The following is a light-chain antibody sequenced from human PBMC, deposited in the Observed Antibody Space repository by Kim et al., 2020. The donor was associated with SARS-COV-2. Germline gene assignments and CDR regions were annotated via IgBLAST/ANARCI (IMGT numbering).Light chain of an antibody. J-gene: IGKJ2*01. CDR1: QSVSSNY. V-gene: IGKV3-20*01. CDR2: GVS. Sequence: EIVLTQSPGTLSLSPGERATLSCRASQSVSSNYLAWYQQKPGQAPRLLIYGVSSRATGIPDRFSGSGSGTDFTLTISRLESEDFAVYYCQQYGRSPYTFGQGTKLEI. CDR3: QQYGRSPYT.